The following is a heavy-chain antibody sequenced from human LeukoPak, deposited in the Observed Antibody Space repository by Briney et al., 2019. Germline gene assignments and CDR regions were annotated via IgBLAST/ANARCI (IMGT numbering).Heavy chain of an antibody. CDR1: GWSFNDYY. CDR2: INARGDT. J-gene: IGHJ5*02. CDR3: ARGQVPAARGYNWFDP. Sequence: SETLSLTCAVYGWSFNDYYWNWIRQPPGKGLEWIGEINARGDTNYNPSLKSRVTISVDTSKKQFSLRLTSMIAADTAPYYCARGQVPAARGYNWFDPWGQGTLVTVSS. V-gene: IGHV4-34*01. D-gene: IGHD2-2*01.